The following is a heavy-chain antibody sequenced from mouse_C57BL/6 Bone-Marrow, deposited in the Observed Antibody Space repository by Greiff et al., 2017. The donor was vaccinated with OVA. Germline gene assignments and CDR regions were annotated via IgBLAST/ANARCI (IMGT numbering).Heavy chain of an antibody. CDR1: GYTFTSYG. D-gene: IGHD2-5*01. CDR3: ARSNYVRPRWFAY. V-gene: IGHV1-81*01. Sequence: QVQLQQSGAELARPGASVKLSCKASGYTFTSYGISWVKQRPGQGLEWIGEIYPRSGNTYYNETVKGKATLTVDTSSSTADMGLRSLTSEDSAVYFGARSNYVRPRWFAYWGQGTLVTVSA. J-gene: IGHJ3*01. CDR2: IYPRSGNT.